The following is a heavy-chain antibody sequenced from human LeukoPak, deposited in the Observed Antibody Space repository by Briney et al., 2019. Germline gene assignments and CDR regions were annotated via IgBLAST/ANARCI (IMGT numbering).Heavy chain of an antibody. CDR3: AREDWNDYVWGSYRYDWFDP. Sequence: ASVKVSCKASGGTFSSYAISWVRQATGQGLEWMGWMNPNSGNTGYAQKFQGRVTMTRNTSISTAYMELSSLRSEDTAVYYCAREDWNDYVWGSYRYDWFDPWGQGTLVTVSS. CDR1: GGTFSSYA. V-gene: IGHV1-8*02. D-gene: IGHD3-16*02. J-gene: IGHJ5*02. CDR2: MNPNSGNT.